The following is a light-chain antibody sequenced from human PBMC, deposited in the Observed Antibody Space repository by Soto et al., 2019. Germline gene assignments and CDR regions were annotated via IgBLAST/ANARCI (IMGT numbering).Light chain of an antibody. V-gene: IGKV1-12*01. CDR1: QGISSL. CDR3: RQANSFPLT. CDR2: TAS. Sequence: DLQMTQSPSSVSASVGDRVTITCRASQGISSLLAWYQQKPGKAPNLLIHTASSLQSGVPSRFSGSGSGTDFTLTISSLQPEDFATYYCRQANSFPLTFGGGTKVEIK. J-gene: IGKJ4*01.